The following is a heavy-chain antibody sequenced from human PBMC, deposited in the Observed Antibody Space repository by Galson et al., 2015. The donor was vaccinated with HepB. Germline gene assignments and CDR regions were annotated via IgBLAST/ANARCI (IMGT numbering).Heavy chain of an antibody. CDR3: ASRIAAAGFDY. V-gene: IGHV3-30*03. CDR2: ISYDGSNK. J-gene: IGHJ4*02. CDR1: GFTFSSYG. Sequence: SLRLSCAASGFTFSSYGMHWVRQAPGKGLEWVAVISYDGSNKYYADSVKGRFTISRDNSKNTLYLQMNSLRAEDTAVYYCASRIAAAGFDYWGQGTLVTVSS. D-gene: IGHD6-13*01.